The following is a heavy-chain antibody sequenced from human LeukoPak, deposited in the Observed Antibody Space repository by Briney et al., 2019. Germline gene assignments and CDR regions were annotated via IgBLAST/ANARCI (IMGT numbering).Heavy chain of an antibody. D-gene: IGHD6-19*01. J-gene: IGHJ4*02. CDR3: ARDGYSSGRPPGGTTLFDY. V-gene: IGHV3-20*04. Sequence: GGSLRLSCAASGFTFNNYGMSWVRQAPGKGLEWVSGINWNGGSTGYADSVKGRFTISRDNAKNSLYLQMNSLRAEDTALYYCARDGYSSGRPPGGTTLFDYWGQGTLVTVSS. CDR2: INWNGGST. CDR1: GFTFNNYG.